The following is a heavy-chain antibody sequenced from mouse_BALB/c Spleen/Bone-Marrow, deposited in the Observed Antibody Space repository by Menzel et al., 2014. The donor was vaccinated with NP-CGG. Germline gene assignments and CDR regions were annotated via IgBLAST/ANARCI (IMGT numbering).Heavy chain of an antibody. CDR3: ARINGYDY. D-gene: IGHD2-2*01. CDR1: GYTFTSYW. J-gene: IGHJ2*01. V-gene: IGHV1S81*02. Sequence: VQRVESGAELVKPGASVKLSCKASGYTFTSYWMHWVKQRPGQGLEWIGEIDPSTGRTDYNKKFKSRATLTVDKSSSTAYMHLSSLTSEDSAVYYCARINGYDYWGQGTTLTVSS. CDR2: IDPSTGRT.